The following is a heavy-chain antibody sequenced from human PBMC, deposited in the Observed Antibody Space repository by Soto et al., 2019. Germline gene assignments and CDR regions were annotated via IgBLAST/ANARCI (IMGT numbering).Heavy chain of an antibody. CDR3: ATMNGRAFFDH. D-gene: IGHD1-1*01. J-gene: IGHJ4*02. CDR1: GVSLSTSGMG. CDR2: VYWDDDK. V-gene: IGHV2-5*02. Sequence: QVTLKESGPTLVKPTQTLTLTCTFSGVSLSTSGMGVGWIRQPPGKALEWLALVYWDDDKRYSPSLKSRLTLPKGTPKNPVVHTMTSMGPGGHDTYYLATMNGRAFFDHWGQGTLVTVSS.